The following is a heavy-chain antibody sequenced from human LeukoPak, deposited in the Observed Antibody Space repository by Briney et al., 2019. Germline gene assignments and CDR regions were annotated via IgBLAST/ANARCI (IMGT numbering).Heavy chain of an antibody. CDR3: ARWGGLWAAREGIDDSSGYGSAYFDY. Sequence: GASVKVSCKASGYIFTDYYMHWVRQAPGQGLEWMGWINPNGGGTNYAQNFQGRVTMTRDTSISTAYMELSRLRSDDTAVYYCARWGGLWAAREGIDDSSGYGSAYFDYWGQGTLVTVSS. CDR2: INPNGGGT. J-gene: IGHJ4*02. V-gene: IGHV1-2*02. D-gene: IGHD3-22*01. CDR1: GYIFTDYY.